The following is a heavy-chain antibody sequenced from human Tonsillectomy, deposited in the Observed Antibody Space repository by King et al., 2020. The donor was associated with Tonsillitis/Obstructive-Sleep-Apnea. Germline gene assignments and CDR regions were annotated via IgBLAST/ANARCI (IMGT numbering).Heavy chain of an antibody. V-gene: IGHV1-69*12. CDR2: IIPLFDAT. Sequence: QLVQSGAEVKKPGSSVKVSCKASGGTFSSYAISWVRQAPGQGLEWMGGIIPLFDATNHAQKFRGRVTITADESTSTAYMELSSLRSEETAVYYCATAPTTPNYDFWSGYRYNWVDRWGQGTLVTVSS. J-gene: IGHJ5*02. D-gene: IGHD3-3*01. CDR1: GGTFSSYA. CDR3: ATAPTTPNYDFWSGYRYNWVDR.